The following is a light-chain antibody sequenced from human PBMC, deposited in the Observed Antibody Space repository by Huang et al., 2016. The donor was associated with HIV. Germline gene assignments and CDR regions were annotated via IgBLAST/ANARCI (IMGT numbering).Light chain of an antibody. CDR1: QSVNSN. Sequence: EIVMTQSPATLSLSPGERATLSCRPSQSVNSNLAWYQQKPGQAPRLLIYVASTRATGVPGRLSGSGSGTEFTLTISSIESEDFAVYYCQQYSKWPPNTFGQGTKLESK. V-gene: IGKV3-15*01. CDR3: QQYSKWPPNT. CDR2: VAS. J-gene: IGKJ2*01.